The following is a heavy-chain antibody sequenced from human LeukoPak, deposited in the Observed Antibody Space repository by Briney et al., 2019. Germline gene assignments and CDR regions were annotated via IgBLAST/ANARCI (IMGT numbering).Heavy chain of an antibody. J-gene: IGHJ5*02. CDR1: GFTFDDYA. Sequence: GGSLRLSCAASGFTFDDYAMHWVRQAPGKGLEWVSGISWNSGSIGYADSVKGRLTISRDNAKNSLYLQMNSLRAEDTALYYCAKGRDKYQLLSKNWFDPWGQGTLVTVSS. CDR2: ISWNSGSI. CDR3: AKGRDKYQLLSKNWFDP. D-gene: IGHD2-2*01. V-gene: IGHV3-9*01.